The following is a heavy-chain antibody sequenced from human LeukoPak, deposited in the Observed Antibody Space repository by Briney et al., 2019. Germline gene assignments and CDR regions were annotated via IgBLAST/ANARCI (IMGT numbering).Heavy chain of an antibody. CDR2: ISYDGSNK. CDR1: GFTFSSYG. D-gene: IGHD4-17*01. V-gene: IGHV3-30*03. J-gene: IGHJ4*02. Sequence: PGRSLRLSCAASGFTFSSYGMHWVRQAPGKGLEWVAVISYDGSNKYYADSVKGRFTISRDNSKNTLYLQMNSLRAEDTAVYYCASYGDYELAPDYWGQGTLVTVSS. CDR3: ASYGDYELAPDY.